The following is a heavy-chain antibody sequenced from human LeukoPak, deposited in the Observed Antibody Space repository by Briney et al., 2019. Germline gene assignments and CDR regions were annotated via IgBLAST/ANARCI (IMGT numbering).Heavy chain of an antibody. CDR3: AKDRVAAALSYCFDY. Sequence: GSLRLSCAASGFTSTTYAMSWVRQAPGKGLEWVSVISGSGGSTYYAGSVKGRFTISRDNSKNTLYLQMNSLGAEDTAVYYCAKDRVAAALSYCFDYWGQGTLVTVSS. CDR1: GFTSTTYA. D-gene: IGHD6-13*01. J-gene: IGHJ4*02. V-gene: IGHV3-23*01. CDR2: ISGSGGST.